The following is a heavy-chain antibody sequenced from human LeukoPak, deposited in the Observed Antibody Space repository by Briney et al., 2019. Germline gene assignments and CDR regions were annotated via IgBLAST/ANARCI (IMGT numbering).Heavy chain of an antibody. CDR3: ARARFGGAFDI. V-gene: IGHV3-13*01. J-gene: IGHJ3*02. CDR1: GFTFSSYD. CDR2: IGTAGDT. Sequence: GGSLRLSCAASGFTFSSYDMHWVRQAAGKGLEWVSAIGTAGDTYYPGSVKGRFTISRENAKNSLYLQMNSLRAGDTAVYYCARARFGGAFDIWGQGTMVTVSS. D-gene: IGHD3-10*01.